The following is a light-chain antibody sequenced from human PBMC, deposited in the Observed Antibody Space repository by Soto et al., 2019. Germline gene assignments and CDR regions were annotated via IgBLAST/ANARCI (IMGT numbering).Light chain of an antibody. J-gene: IGKJ5*01. Sequence: EIVMTQSPATLSVSPGERATLSCRASQSVSSNLAWYQQKPGQAPRLLVYGASTRPTGIPTRFSGSGSGTDFTLTITSLEPEDFAVYFCHQRYNWPRVTFGQGARLEIK. CDR1: QSVSSN. CDR2: GAS. CDR3: HQRYNWPRVT. V-gene: IGKV3-15*01.